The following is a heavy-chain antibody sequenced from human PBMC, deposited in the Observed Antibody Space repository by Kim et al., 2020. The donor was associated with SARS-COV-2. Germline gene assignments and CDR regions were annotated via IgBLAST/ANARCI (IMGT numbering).Heavy chain of an antibody. CDR1: GFTVSSNY. D-gene: IGHD1-7*01. CDR2: IYSGGST. CDR3: ASSWELDAFDI. J-gene: IGHJ3*02. V-gene: IGHV3-53*01. Sequence: GGSLRLSCAASGFTVSSNYMSWVRQAPGKGLEWVSVIYSGGSTYYADSVKVRFTISRDNSKNTLYLQMNSLRAEDTAVYYCASSWELDAFDIWGQGTMVTGPS.